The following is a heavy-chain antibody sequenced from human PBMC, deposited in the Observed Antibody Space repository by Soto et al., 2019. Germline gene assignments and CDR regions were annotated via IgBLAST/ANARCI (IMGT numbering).Heavy chain of an antibody. Sequence: QVQLVESGGGVVQPGRSLRLSCAASGFTFSSYGMHWVRQAPGKGLEWVAVISYDGSNEYYADSVKGRFTISRDNSKNTLYLQMNSLRAEDTAVYYCAKDQLRGVRGVITYYYGMDVWGQGTTVTVSS. CDR3: AKDQLRGVRGVITYYYGMDV. V-gene: IGHV3-30*18. CDR1: GFTFSSYG. J-gene: IGHJ6*02. CDR2: ISYDGSNE. D-gene: IGHD3-10*01.